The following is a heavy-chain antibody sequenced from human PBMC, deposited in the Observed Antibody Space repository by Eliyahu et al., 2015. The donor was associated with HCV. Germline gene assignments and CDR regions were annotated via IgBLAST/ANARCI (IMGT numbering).Heavy chain of an antibody. V-gene: IGHV1-2*01. CDR2: INPNSG. D-gene: IGHD3-22*01. CDR1: GYTFTGYY. J-gene: IGHJ4*02. Sequence: QVQLVQSGAEXKKPGASVKVSCKTSGYTFTGYYXHWVRQAPGQGLEWMGRINPNSGDTXISTAYMELSSLRSDDTGIYYCARGNYATSSYSDYWGQGALVTVSS. CDR3: ARGNYATSSYSDY.